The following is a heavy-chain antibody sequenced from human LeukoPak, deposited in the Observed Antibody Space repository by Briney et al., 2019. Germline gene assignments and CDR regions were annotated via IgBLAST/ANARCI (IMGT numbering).Heavy chain of an antibody. J-gene: IGHJ5*02. CDR2: IYHSGST. V-gene: IGHV4-30-2*01. CDR1: GGSISSGGYS. Sequence: PSETLSLTCAVSGGSISSGGYSWSWLRQPPGKGLEWIGYIYHSGSTYYNPSLKSRVTISVDRSKNQFSLKLSSVTAADTAVYYCARVRVGWFDPWGQGTLVTVSS. CDR3: ARVRVGWFDP.